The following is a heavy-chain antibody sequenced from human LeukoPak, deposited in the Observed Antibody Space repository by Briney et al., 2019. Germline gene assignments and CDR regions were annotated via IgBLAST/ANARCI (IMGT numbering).Heavy chain of an antibody. CDR3: ARGNSTVWYFDY. V-gene: IGHV3-66*01. CDR2: IYSGGST. CDR1: GFPVSSSY. D-gene: IGHD4-17*01. J-gene: IGHJ4*02. Sequence: GGSLRLSCTASGFPVSSSYMTWVRQAPGKGLEWVSVIYSGGSTYYADSMKGRFTISRDNSKNTLYLQMNSLRAEDTAVYYCARGNSTVWYFDYWGQGTLVTVSS.